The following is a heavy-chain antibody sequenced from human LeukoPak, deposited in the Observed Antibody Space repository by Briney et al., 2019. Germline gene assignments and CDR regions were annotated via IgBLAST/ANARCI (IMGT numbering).Heavy chain of an antibody. V-gene: IGHV3-7*01. J-gene: IGHJ4*02. CDR3: SGRDSSRNPWAY. Sequence: GGPLRLSCGASGFTYRNFWMNWLRQAPGRGLEWLANISPYGRDKLHVDSVKGRFTIFRDNAKNSVYLQMNNLTTEDTAVYYCSGRDSSRNPWAYWGQGTQVSVSS. CDR1: GFTYRNFW. CDR2: ISPYGRDK. D-gene: IGHD2-2*01.